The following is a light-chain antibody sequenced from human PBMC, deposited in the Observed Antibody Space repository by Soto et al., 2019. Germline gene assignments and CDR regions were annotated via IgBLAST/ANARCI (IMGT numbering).Light chain of an antibody. CDR2: DVN. CDR1: SSDIGAFNY. CDR3: CSYAGSNNLV. V-gene: IGLV2-8*01. J-gene: IGLJ3*02. Sequence: QSALTQPPSASGSPGQSVTISCTGTSSDIGAFNYVSWYQQHPGKAPKLMIYDVNKRPSGVPDRFSGSKSGNTASLTVSGLQAEDEADYYCCSYAGSNNLVFGGGTKLTVL.